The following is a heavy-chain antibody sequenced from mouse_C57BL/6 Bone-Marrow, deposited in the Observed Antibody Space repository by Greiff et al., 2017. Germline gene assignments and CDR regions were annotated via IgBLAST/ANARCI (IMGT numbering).Heavy chain of an antibody. V-gene: IGHV1-50*01. J-gene: IGHJ2*01. CDR1: GYTFTSYW. CDR2: IDPSDSYT. Sequence: QVQLQQPGAELVKPGASVKLSCKASGYTFTSYWMQWVKQRPGQGLEWIGEIDPSDSYTNYNQKFKGKATLTVDTSSSTAYMQLRSLTSEDSAVYYCASLGDGSNYWGQGTTLTVSS. CDR3: ASLGDGSNY. D-gene: IGHD1-1*01.